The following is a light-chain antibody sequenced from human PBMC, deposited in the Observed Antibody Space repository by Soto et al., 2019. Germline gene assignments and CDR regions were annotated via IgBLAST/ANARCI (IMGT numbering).Light chain of an antibody. CDR1: EDISNY. CDR3: QNYNRAPWT. CDR2: GAF. J-gene: IGKJ1*01. V-gene: IGKV1-27*01. Sequence: DIQMTQSPSSLSASVGDRVTITCRASEDISNYLAWYQQKPGKVPKLLIYGAFTLQSGVPSRFSGSGSGTDFTLTISSLQTEDVATYYCQNYNRAPWTFGQGTKVESK.